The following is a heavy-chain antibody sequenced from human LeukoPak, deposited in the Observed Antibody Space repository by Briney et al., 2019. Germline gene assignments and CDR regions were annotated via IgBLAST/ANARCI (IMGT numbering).Heavy chain of an antibody. Sequence: GAPLQISCKGSGYSFTSYWIGWVRQLPGKGLECMGIIYPGDSDTRYSPSFQGQVTISADKSISTAYLQWSSLKASDTAMYYCARLPPFGVENWFDPWGQGTLVTVSS. J-gene: IGHJ5*02. CDR2: IYPGDSDT. V-gene: IGHV5-51*01. D-gene: IGHD3-3*01. CDR1: GYSFTSYW. CDR3: ARLPPFGVENWFDP.